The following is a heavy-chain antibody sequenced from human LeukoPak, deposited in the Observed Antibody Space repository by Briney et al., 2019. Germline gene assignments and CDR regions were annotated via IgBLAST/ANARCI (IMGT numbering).Heavy chain of an antibody. CDR3: ARAPRGTYDYVWGSYRLQSFDY. CDR2: IYPGVSDT. D-gene: IGHD3-16*02. CDR1: GYSFTSYW. J-gene: IGHJ4*02. Sequence: GESLKISCKGSGYSFTSYWIGWVRQMPGKGLEWMGIIYPGVSDTRYSPSFQGQVTISADKSISTAYLQWSSLKASDTAMYYCARAPRGTYDYVWGSYRLQSFDYWGQGTLVTVSS. V-gene: IGHV5-51*01.